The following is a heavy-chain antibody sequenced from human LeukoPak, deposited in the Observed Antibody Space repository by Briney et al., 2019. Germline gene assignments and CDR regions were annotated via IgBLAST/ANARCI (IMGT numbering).Heavy chain of an antibody. Sequence: ASVKVSCKASGGTFSSYAISWVRQAPGQGFEWMGGITPIFGTANFAQKFQGRVSITADESTSTAFMELSSLRSEDTAVYYCAREWGLESSGYYYAYWGQGTLVTVSS. CDR3: AREWGLESSGYYYAY. CDR2: ITPIFGTA. J-gene: IGHJ4*02. CDR1: GGTFSSYA. V-gene: IGHV1-69*13. D-gene: IGHD3-22*01.